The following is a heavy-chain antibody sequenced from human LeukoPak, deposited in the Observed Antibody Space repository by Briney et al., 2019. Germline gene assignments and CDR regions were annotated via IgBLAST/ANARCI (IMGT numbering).Heavy chain of an antibody. J-gene: IGHJ4*02. CDR2: IKEDGSEI. Sequence: GGSLRLSCAASGFNFRDYWMSWVRQAPGKGLQWVAHIKEDGSEIYYLDSVKGRFTIARDDAKNSLYLHMNSLRAEDTALYYCVRAGWELDYWGQGTPVTVSS. CDR3: VRAGWELDY. V-gene: IGHV3-7*01. D-gene: IGHD6-19*01. CDR1: GFNFRDYW.